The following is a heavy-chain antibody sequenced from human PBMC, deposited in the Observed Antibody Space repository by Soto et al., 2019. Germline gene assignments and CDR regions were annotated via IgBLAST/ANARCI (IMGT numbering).Heavy chain of an antibody. CDR3: ARALGYSSTSRLDL. J-gene: IGHJ4*02. V-gene: IGHV1-8*01. Sequence: QVQLVQTGAEVEKPGSSVKVSCKASGETFTTYDFNWVRQAPGHGLEWMGWMNPDTGNTGYAQKFQGRVTMTRDTSISTAFMALSGLTAEDTDVYYCARALGYSSTSRLDLWGQGTLVTVSS. CDR1: GETFTTYD. CDR2: MNPDTGNT. D-gene: IGHD6-19*01.